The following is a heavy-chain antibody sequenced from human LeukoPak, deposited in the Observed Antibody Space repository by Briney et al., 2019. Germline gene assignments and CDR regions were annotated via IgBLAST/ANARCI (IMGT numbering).Heavy chain of an antibody. V-gene: IGHV4-59*01. Sequence: SETLSLTCTVSGGSISSYYWSWIRQPPGKGLEWIGYIYYSGSTNHNPSLKSRVTISVDTSKNQFSLKLSSVTAADTAVYYCARVGGLGDIVVVPAAIGDAFDIWGQGTMVTVSS. J-gene: IGHJ3*02. CDR3: ARVGGLGDIVVVPAAIGDAFDI. CDR1: GGSISSYY. D-gene: IGHD2-2*01. CDR2: IYYSGST.